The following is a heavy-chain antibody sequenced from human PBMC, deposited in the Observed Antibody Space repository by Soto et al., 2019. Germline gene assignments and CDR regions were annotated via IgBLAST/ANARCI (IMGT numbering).Heavy chain of an antibody. CDR3: ARKAWVRFDY. V-gene: IGHV4-4*02. Sequence: SETLSLTCTVSGDSMTRSVWGTWVRQPPGKGLEWIGEVFHTGNTNYNPSLKSRVTMSVDKSTNEFSLKVTSVTAADTAIYYCARKAWVRFDYWGQGALVTVSS. D-gene: IGHD7-27*01. CDR1: GDSMTRSVW. CDR2: VFHTGNT. J-gene: IGHJ4*02.